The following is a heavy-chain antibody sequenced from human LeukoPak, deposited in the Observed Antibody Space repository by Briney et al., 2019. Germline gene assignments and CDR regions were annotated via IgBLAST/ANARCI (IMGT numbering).Heavy chain of an antibody. V-gene: IGHV1-18*01. D-gene: IGHD2-15*01. Sequence: ASVKVSCKPSGYTFTNYGITWVRQAPGQSLEWMGWISAYNGNTNYAQKLQGRVTMTTDTSTSTAYMELKSLTSDDTAVYYCARGGSDCSGGTCPYSWFDPWGQGTLVTVSS. CDR2: ISAYNGNT. J-gene: IGHJ5*02. CDR1: GYTFTNYG. CDR3: ARGGSDCSGGTCPYSWFDP.